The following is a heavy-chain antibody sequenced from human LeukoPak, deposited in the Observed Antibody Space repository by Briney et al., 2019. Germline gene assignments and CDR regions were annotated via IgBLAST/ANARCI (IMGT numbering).Heavy chain of an antibody. V-gene: IGHV3-30-3*01. CDR2: ISYDGTNK. Sequence: PGGSLRLSCAASGFTFGSYALHWVRQAPGKGLEWVAIISYDGTNKNYADSVKGRFTISRDNSKNTLYLQMSGLRAEDTAVYYCSRASGWRQSYYFDRWGQGTLVTVSS. J-gene: IGHJ4*02. D-gene: IGHD6-19*01. CDR3: SRASGWRQSYYFDR. CDR1: GFTFGSYA.